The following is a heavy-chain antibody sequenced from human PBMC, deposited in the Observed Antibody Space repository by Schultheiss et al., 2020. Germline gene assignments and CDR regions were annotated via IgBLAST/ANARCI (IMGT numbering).Heavy chain of an antibody. D-gene: IGHD1-1*01. CDR2: IYYSGST. CDR1: GGSISSYY. CDR3: ARALGTGTEFDY. V-gene: IGHV4-59*01. J-gene: IGHJ4*02. Sequence: SETLSLTCTVSGGSISSYYWSWIRQPPGKGLEWIGYIYYSGSTNYNPSLKSRVTISVDTSKNQFSLKLSSVTAADTAVYYCARALGTGTEFDYWGQGTLVTVSS.